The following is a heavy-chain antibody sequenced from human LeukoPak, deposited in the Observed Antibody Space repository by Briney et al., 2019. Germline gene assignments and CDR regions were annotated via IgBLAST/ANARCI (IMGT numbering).Heavy chain of an antibody. D-gene: IGHD5-12*01. J-gene: IGHJ6*03. CDR1: GCAFSSHG. V-gene: IGHV3-30*02. CDR3: AKKRYSGCDFRWSYYYYMAV. Sequence: GGSLRLSFPGTGCAFSSHGMHWVGQAPSKGLEWVAFIRYDGKDQDYADSVKGRFTISRDNSKTTLYLQMINLRPEDAAVYSCAKKRYSGCDFRWSYYYYMAVWGQGTTVTVSS. CDR2: IRYDGKDQ.